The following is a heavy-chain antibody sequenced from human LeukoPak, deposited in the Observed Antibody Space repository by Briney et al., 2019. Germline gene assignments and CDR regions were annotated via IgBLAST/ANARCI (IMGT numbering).Heavy chain of an antibody. J-gene: IGHJ4*02. CDR2: ISSSSSYI. CDR1: GFTFTSYW. CDR3: ARGGAGATVTWGNFDY. Sequence: GGSLRLSCAASGFTFTSYWTSWVRQAPGQGLEWVSSISSSSSYIYYADSVKGRFTISRDNSKNSVYLQMNRLRAEDTAVYYGARGGAGATVTWGNFDYWGQGTLVTVSS. V-gene: IGHV3-21*04. D-gene: IGHD4-17*01.